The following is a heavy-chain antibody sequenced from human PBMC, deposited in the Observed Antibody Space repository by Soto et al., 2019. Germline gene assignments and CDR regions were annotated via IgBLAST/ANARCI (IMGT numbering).Heavy chain of an antibody. CDR1: GGSVSSGSYY. V-gene: IGHV4-61*01. D-gene: IGHD3-22*01. CDR2: IYYSGST. Sequence: SETLSLTCTVSGGSVSSGSYYWSWIRQPPGKGLEWIGYIYYSGSTNYNPSLKSRVTISVDTSKNQFSLKLSSVTAADTAVYYCAWRGSGYYLYHLDFSGQGNLVTVSS. CDR3: AWRGSGYYLYHLDF. J-gene: IGHJ4*02.